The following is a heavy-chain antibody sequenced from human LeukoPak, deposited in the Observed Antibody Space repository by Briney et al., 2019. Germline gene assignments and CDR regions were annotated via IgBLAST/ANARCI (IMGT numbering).Heavy chain of an antibody. Sequence: SVKVSCKASGYTFTSYGISWVRQAPGQGLEWMGRVIPSLDVSNYAEKFQGRVTINADKSSSTTYMELTSLRSEDTAMYYCARDHCSRGSCLGGHWGQGTLVTVSS. V-gene: IGHV1-69*04. D-gene: IGHD2-15*01. J-gene: IGHJ4*02. CDR2: VIPSLDVS. CDR1: GYTFTSYG. CDR3: ARDHCSRGSCLGGH.